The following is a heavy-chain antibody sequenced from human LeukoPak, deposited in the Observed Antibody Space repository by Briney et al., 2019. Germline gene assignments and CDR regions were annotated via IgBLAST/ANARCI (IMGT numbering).Heavy chain of an antibody. V-gene: IGHV4-30-4*01. CDR3: ARAGYYHRAFDY. Sequence: SETLSLTCTVSGGSISSGDYYWSWIRQPPGKGLVWIGYFYSTGSTYYNPSLKSRVTISVDMSRNQFSLKLSSVIAADTAVYYCARAGYYHRAFDYWGQGTLVTVSS. CDR1: GGSISSGDYY. J-gene: IGHJ4*02. CDR2: FYSTGST. D-gene: IGHD3-10*01.